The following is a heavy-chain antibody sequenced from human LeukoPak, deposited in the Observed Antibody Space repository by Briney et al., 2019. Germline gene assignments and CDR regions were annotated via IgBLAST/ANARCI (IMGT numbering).Heavy chain of an antibody. CDR1: RYTYTNYY. Sequence: ASVKVSCKACRYTYTNYYIHGVRQAPGQGREWMGIINPIGGSPTYAQNFQGRVTMTRDTSTSTVYMELSSLRSEDTAVYYCARNYDGGWLDPWGQGTLVTVSS. CDR3: ARNYDGGWLDP. J-gene: IGHJ5*02. D-gene: IGHD3-3*01. CDR2: INPIGGSP. V-gene: IGHV1-46*01.